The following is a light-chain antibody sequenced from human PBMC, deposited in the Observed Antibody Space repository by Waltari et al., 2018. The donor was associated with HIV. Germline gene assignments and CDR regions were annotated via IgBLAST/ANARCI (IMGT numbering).Light chain of an antibody. Sequence: QSALTQPPSASGSPGPSVTISCTGTSSDVGGYGYASWYQQHPGKAPKLIISEVNKRPSGVPDRFSGSKSGNTASLTVSGLQAEDEAHYFCSSYAGTDNFVLFGGGTKLTVL. CDR1: SSDVGGYGY. CDR3: SSYAGTDNFVL. CDR2: EVN. V-gene: IGLV2-8*01. J-gene: IGLJ2*01.